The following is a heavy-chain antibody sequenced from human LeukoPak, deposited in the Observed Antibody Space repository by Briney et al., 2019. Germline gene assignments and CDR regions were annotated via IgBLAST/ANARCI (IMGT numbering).Heavy chain of an antibody. CDR3: ARVRYSGYESDFDY. J-gene: IGHJ4*02. V-gene: IGHV4-61*08. Sequence: SETLSLTCTVSGGSVSSSGYSWNWIRQPPGKTLEWIGYTYYSGRTNYNPSLKSRVTISVDTSKNQFSLKLSSVTAADTAVYYCARVRYSGYESDFDYWGQGTLVTVSS. CDR1: GGSVSSSGYS. CDR2: TYYSGRT. D-gene: IGHD5-12*01.